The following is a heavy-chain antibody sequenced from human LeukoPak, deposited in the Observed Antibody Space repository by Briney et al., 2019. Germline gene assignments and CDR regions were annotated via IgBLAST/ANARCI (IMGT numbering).Heavy chain of an antibody. CDR1: GGSISGYY. CDR2: VYDNERT. V-gene: IGHV4-59*08. J-gene: IGHJ4*02. Sequence: PSETLSLTCTVSGGSISGYYWSLIRQPPGKGLEWIGYVYDNERTDYNPSLKSRVTTSVDTSKNQFSLKLDSVTAADTAVYYCARHTGSYYYFWGQGTLVTVSP. CDR3: ARHTGSYYYF. D-gene: IGHD1-26*01.